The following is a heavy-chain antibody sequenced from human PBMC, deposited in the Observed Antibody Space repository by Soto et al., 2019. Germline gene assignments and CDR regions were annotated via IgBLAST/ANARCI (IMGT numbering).Heavy chain of an antibody. CDR2: ISAYSGNT. CDR3: ARVEMTTISFDY. D-gene: IGHD1-1*01. CDR1: NYTFTSCN. Sequence: QVQLVQSGAEVKKPGASVKVSCKASNYTFTSCNISWVRQAPGQGLEWMGWISAYSGNTNYAQKLQGRVTMTTDTSTSTACMELRSLRSDDTAVYYCARVEMTTISFDYWGQGTLVTVSS. J-gene: IGHJ4*02. V-gene: IGHV1-18*04.